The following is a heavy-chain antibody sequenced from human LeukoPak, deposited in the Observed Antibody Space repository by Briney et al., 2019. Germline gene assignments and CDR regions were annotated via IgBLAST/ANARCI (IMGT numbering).Heavy chain of an antibody. J-gene: IGHJ5*02. CDR3: ARMTVSGRDNWFDP. CDR2: LNPNSGNT. Sequence: GASVKVSCKASGYTFTSYDINWVRQATGQGLEWMGWLNPNSGNTGYAQKFQGRVTITRNTSINTAYMELSSLRSEDTAAYYCARMTVSGRDNWFDPWGQGTLVTVSS. D-gene: IGHD6-19*01. V-gene: IGHV1-8*03. CDR1: GYTFTSYD.